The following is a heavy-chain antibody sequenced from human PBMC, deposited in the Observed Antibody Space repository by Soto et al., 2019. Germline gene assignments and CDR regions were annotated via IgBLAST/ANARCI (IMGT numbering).Heavy chain of an antibody. CDR2: ISAYNGNT. Sequence: QVQLVQSGAEVKKPGASVKVSCKASGYTFTSYGISWVRQAPGQGLEWMGWISAYNGNTNYAQKLQGRVTMTTDTSTSTAYMELRSLRSDDTDVYYCARVSGSGSYSWYYYYGMDVWGQGTTVTVSS. J-gene: IGHJ6*02. CDR1: GYTFTSYG. CDR3: ARVSGSGSYSWYYYYGMDV. D-gene: IGHD3-10*01. V-gene: IGHV1-18*01.